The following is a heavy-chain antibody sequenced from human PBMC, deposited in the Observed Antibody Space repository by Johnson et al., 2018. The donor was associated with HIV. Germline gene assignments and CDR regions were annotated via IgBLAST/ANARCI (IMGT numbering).Heavy chain of an antibody. D-gene: IGHD6-19*01. J-gene: IGHJ3*02. CDR1: GFTFEDYG. CDR3: VSSAQWSGWPPGAFDI. CDR2: INWNGGST. V-gene: IGHV3-20*04. Sequence: MLLVESGGGVVRPGGSLRLSCAASGFTFEDYGMNWVRQAPGKGLEWVSGINWNGGSTGYADSVKGRFTISRDNPKHSVHLEMNSLRADDTAVYYCVSSAQWSGWPPGAFDIWGQGTVVTVS.